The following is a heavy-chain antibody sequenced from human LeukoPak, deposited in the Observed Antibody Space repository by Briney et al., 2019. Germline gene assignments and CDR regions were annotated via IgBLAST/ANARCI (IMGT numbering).Heavy chain of an antibody. D-gene: IGHD3-3*01. V-gene: IGHV3-48*03. J-gene: IGHJ4*02. CDR3: AGVGGRGYYGFAY. CDR2: ITKSGSTI. CDR1: GFTFSSYE. Sequence: PGGSLRLSCAASGFTFSSYEMMWVRQAPGKGLEWVSYITKSGSTIYYADSVKGRFTISRDNAKNSLYLQMNSLRVEDTAVYYVAGVGGRGYYGFAYWGQGTLVTVSS.